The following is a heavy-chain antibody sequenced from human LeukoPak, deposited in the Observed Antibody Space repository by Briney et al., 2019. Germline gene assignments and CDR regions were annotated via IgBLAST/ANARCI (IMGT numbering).Heavy chain of an antibody. J-gene: IGHJ4*02. D-gene: IGHD3-22*01. CDR1: GFNFSSYA. CDR3: AKDRYYDSSGYPGDY. Sequence: GGSLRLSCAASGFNFSSYAMSWVRQAPGKGLEWVSAISGSGGSTYYADSVKGRFTISRDSSKNTLYLQMNSLRAEDTAVYYCAKDRYYDSSGYPGDYWGQGSLVTVSS. V-gene: IGHV3-23*01. CDR2: ISGSGGST.